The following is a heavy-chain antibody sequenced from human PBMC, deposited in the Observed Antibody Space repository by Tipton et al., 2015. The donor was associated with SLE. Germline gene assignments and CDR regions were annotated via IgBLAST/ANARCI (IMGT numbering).Heavy chain of an antibody. CDR2: INHSGST. J-gene: IGHJ1*01. D-gene: IGHD5-12*01. CDR3: ATGYDFQTGWFQH. V-gene: IGHV4-34*01. Sequence: TLSLTCAVYGGSFSGYYWSWIRQSPGKGLEWIGEINHSGSTNYNPSLKSRVTISVDTSKNQFSLKLSSVTAADTAVYYCATGYDFQTGWFQHWGQGTLVTVSS. CDR1: GGSFSGYY.